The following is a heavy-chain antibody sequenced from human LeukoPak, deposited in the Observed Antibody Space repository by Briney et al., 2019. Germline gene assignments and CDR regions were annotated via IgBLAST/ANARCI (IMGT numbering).Heavy chain of an antibody. Sequence: GSLRLSCAASGFTFSSYEMNWVRQAPGKGLEWVSYISSSGSTIYYADSVKGRFTISRDNAKNSLYLQMNSLRAEDTAVYYCARDKSGWLSYGMDVWGQGTTVTVSS. CDR3: ARDKSGWLSYGMDV. J-gene: IGHJ6*02. V-gene: IGHV3-48*03. D-gene: IGHD6-19*01. CDR1: GFTFSSYE. CDR2: ISSSGSTI.